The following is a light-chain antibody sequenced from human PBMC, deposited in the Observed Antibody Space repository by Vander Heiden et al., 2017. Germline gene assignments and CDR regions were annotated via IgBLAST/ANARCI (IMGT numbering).Light chain of an antibody. CDR1: SLRSYD. J-gene: IGLJ2*01. CDR3: NSRDSSGNPL. CDR2: GKN. Sequence: SSELIQDPAVSVALGQTVRITCQGDSLRSYDASWYQQKPGQAPVLIIYGKNNRPAGIPDRFSGSSSGNTASLTITGAQAEDEADYYCNSRDSSGNPLFGGGTKLTVL. V-gene: IGLV3-19*01.